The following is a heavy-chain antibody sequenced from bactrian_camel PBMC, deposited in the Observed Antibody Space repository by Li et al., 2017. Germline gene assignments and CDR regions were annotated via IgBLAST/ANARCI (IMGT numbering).Heavy chain of an antibody. CDR3: AAVRYGVTWYPLCRARSADFGY. D-gene: IGHD6*01. Sequence: DVQLVESGGGTVQAGGSLRLSCVASGYSVGTGCMAWFRQKSGKEREGVAVIAGSGSPGYADSVKGRFTISKDNAKNTLYLQMNSLKPEDTAMYYCAAVRYGVTWYPLCRARSADFGYWGQGTQVTVS. CDR1: GYSVGTGC. V-gene: IGHV3S42*01. CDR2: VIAGSGSP. J-gene: IGHJ6*01.